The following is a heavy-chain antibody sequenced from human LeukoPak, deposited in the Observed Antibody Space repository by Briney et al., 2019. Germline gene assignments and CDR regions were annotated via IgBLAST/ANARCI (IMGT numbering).Heavy chain of an antibody. CDR2: IIPILGIA. CDR1: GGTFSSYA. CDR3: ASPDLKDIVVVPAPIEYYYYGMDV. J-gene: IGHJ6*02. Sequence: GSSVKVSCKASGGTFSSYAISWVRQAPGQGLEWMGRIIPILGIANYAQKYQGRVTITADKSTSTAYMELSSLRSEDTAVYYCASPDLKDIVVVPAPIEYYYYGMDVWGQGTTVTVSS. D-gene: IGHD2-2*01. V-gene: IGHV1-69*04.